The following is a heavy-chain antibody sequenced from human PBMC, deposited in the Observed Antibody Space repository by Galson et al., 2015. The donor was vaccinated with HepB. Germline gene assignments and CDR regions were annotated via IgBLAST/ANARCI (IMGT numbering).Heavy chain of an antibody. V-gene: IGHV1-2*02. Sequence: SVKVSCKASGYTFTHYYIHWVRQAPGQGLEWMGWVNPNGGGTDYAQKFQGRVTLTGDTSISTAYMELSDMKSDDTAVYYCARSSLYKWNGYDAFEIWGQGTLVTGSS. CDR2: VNPNGGGT. CDR3: ARSSLYKWNGYDAFEI. D-gene: IGHD1-1*01. J-gene: IGHJ3*02. CDR1: GYTFTHYY.